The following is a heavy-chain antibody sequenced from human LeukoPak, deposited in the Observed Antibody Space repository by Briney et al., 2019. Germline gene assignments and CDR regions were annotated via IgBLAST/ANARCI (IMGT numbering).Heavy chain of an antibody. CDR2: INHSGST. Sequence: SETLSLTCAVYGGSFSGYYWSWIRQPPGKGLEWIGEINHSGSTNYNPSLESRVTISVDTSKNQFSLKLSSVTAADTAVYYCARAGGWYFFDYWGQGTLVTVSS. CDR1: GGSFSGYY. D-gene: IGHD6-19*01. CDR3: ARAGGWYFFDY. J-gene: IGHJ4*02. V-gene: IGHV4-34*01.